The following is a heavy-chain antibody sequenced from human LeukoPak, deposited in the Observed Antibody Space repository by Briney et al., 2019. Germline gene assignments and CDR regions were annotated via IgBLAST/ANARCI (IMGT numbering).Heavy chain of an antibody. Sequence: GGSLRLSCAASGFTFSTSSMNWVRQAPGKGLEWVSSISSRGSYIHYAGSVKGRFTISRDNAKTSLYLQMNSLRAEDTAVYYCARDFGDNTAHFDYWGQGTLVTASS. V-gene: IGHV3-21*01. CDR3: ARDFGDNTAHFDY. D-gene: IGHD4-17*01. CDR2: ISSRGSYI. J-gene: IGHJ4*02. CDR1: GFTFSTSS.